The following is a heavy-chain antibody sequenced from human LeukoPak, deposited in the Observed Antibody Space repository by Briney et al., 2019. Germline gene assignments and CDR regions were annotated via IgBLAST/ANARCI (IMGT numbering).Heavy chain of an antibody. Sequence: PGGSLRLSCAASGFAFSNYGMSWVRQAPGKGLEWVSSLSGGGDSRYYADSVMGRFTISRDNSKNTLYLQMNSLRAEDTAVYYCAKAVRSMVTGGGYFDSWGQGTLVTVSS. CDR3: AKAVRSMVTGGGYFDS. CDR1: GFAFSNYG. J-gene: IGHJ4*02. V-gene: IGHV3-23*01. CDR2: LSGGGDSR. D-gene: IGHD3-10*01.